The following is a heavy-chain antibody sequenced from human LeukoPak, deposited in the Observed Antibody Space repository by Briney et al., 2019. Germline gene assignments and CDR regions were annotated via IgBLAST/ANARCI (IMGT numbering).Heavy chain of an antibody. CDR3: AKDSHCSSTSCLFGY. D-gene: IGHD2-2*01. J-gene: IGHJ4*02. CDR1: GFTLSSYW. V-gene: IGHV3-7*01. CDR2: IKQDGSEK. Sequence: GGSLRLSCAASGFTLSSYWMSWVRQAPGKGLEWVANIKQDGSEKYYVDSVKGRFTISRDNAKNSLYLQMNSLRAEGTAVYYCAKDSHCSSTSCLFGYWGQGTLVTVSS.